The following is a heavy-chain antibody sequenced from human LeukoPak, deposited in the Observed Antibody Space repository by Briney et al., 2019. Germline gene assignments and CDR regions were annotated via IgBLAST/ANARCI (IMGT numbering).Heavy chain of an antibody. CDR1: GGSISSGDYY. CDR2: IYYSGST. CDR3: ARVDIGAADPYYFDY. V-gene: IGHV4-30-4*01. Sequence: PSQTLSLTCTVSGGSISSGDYYWSWIRQPPGKGLEWIGYIYYSGSTYYNPSLKSRVTISVDTSKNQFSLKLSSATAADTAVYYCARVDIGAADPYYFDYWGQGTLVTVSS. D-gene: IGHD6-13*01. J-gene: IGHJ4*02.